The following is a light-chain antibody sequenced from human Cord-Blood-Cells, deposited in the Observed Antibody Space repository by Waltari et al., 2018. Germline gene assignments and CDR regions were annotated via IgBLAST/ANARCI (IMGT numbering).Light chain of an antibody. CDR3: SSYTSSSTYVV. V-gene: IGLV2-14*01. CDR2: EVS. Sequence: QSALTQPASVSGSPGQSITISCPGTSSDVGGYNYVSWYQQHPGKAPKLIIYEVSNRPSGVSNRFSGSKSGNTASLTISGLQAEDEADYYCSSYTSSSTYVVFGGGTKLTVL. J-gene: IGLJ2*01. CDR1: SSDVGGYNY.